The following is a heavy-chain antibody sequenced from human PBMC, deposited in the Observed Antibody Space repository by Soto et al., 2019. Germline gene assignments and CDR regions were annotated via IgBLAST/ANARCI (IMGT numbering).Heavy chain of an antibody. J-gene: IGHJ4*02. Sequence: PGGSLRLSCAASGFTFSSYAMSWVRQAPGKGLEWVSAIGASGAGTYYADSVKGRFTISRDNSKKMVYLQMTSLGPEDTAVYYCAKGGGSARDFDYWGQGALVTVSS. V-gene: IGHV3-23*01. CDR1: GFTFSSYA. CDR2: IGASGAGT. CDR3: AKGGGSARDFDY. D-gene: IGHD1-26*01.